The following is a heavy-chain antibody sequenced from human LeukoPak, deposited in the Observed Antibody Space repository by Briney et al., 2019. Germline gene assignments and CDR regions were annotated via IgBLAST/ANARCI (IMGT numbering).Heavy chain of an antibody. V-gene: IGHV3-21*01. CDR3: ARIYSYGLDAFDI. CDR2: ISSSSSYI. CDR1: GFTFSSYS. J-gene: IGHJ3*02. Sequence: KTGGSLRLSCAASGFTFSSYSMNWVRQAPGKGLEWVSSISSSSSYIYYADSVKGRFTISRDNAKNSLYLQMNSLRAEDTAVYYCARIYSYGLDAFDIWGQGTMVTVSP. D-gene: IGHD5-18*01.